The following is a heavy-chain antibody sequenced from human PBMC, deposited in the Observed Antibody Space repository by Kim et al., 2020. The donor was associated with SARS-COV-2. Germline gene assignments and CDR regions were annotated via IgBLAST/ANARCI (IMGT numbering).Heavy chain of an antibody. CDR3: ARLSVYWYFDL. CDR2: IHYGGTT. J-gene: IGHJ2*01. D-gene: IGHD1-26*01. Sequence: SETLSLTCTVSSGSIRNNNYYWGWVRQPPGKGLEWIGSIHYGGTTYFNPSLKSRVTISVDTSKNHFSLKLTSVTAADTAVYSCARLSVYWYFDLWGRGTLVTVSS. V-gene: IGHV4-39*07. CDR1: SGSIRNNNYY.